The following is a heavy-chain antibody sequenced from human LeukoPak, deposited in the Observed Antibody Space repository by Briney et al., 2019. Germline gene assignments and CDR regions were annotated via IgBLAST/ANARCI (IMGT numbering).Heavy chain of an antibody. CDR2: IIPIFGTA. CDR3: ARGGVTMIVVVINPSDAFDI. CDR1: GGTFSNYA. J-gene: IGHJ3*02. D-gene: IGHD3-22*01. Sequence: ASVKVSCKASGGTFSNYAISWVRQAPGQGLEWMGGIIPIFGTANYAQKFQGRVTITADESTSTAYMELSSLRSEDTAVYYCARGGVTMIVVVINPSDAFDIWGQGTMVTVSS. V-gene: IGHV1-69*13.